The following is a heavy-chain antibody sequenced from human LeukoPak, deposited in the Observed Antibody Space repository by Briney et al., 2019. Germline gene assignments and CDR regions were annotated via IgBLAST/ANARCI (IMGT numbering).Heavy chain of an antibody. CDR1: GGSISSGGYY. V-gene: IGHV4-31*03. CDR2: IYYSGST. D-gene: IGHD3-22*01. Sequence: SQTLSLTCTVSGGSISSGGYYWSWIRQHPGKGLEWIVYIYYSGSTYYNPSLKSRVTISVDTSKNQFSLKLSSVTAADTAVYYCARTIPDYYDSSGYWFDYWGQGTLVTVSS. J-gene: IGHJ4*02. CDR3: ARTIPDYYDSSGYWFDY.